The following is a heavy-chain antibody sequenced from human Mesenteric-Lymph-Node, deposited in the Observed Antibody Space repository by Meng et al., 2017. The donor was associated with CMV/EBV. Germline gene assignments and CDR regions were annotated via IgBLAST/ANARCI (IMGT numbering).Heavy chain of an antibody. CDR1: GGSINSGASY. J-gene: IGHJ6*02. V-gene: IGHV4-31*03. Sequence: LRLSCTVSGGSINSGASYWTWIRQHPGKGLEWIGHIYNSGSSYNPSLKSRVTISVDTSKNQFSLKLSSVTAADTAVYYCARDQTMDVWGQGTTVTVSS. CDR3: ARDQTMDV. CDR2: IYNSGSS.